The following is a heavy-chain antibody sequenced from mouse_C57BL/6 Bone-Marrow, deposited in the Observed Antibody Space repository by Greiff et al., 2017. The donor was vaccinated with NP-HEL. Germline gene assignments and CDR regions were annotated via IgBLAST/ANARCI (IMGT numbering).Heavy chain of an antibody. J-gene: IGHJ4*01. Sequence: SGAELARPGASVKLSCKASGYTFTSYGISWVKQRTGQGLEWIGEIYPRSGNTYYNEKFKGKATLTADKSSSTAYMELRSLTSEDSAVYFCARRSYYDYDGYYAMDYWGQGTSVTVSS. D-gene: IGHD2-4*01. CDR3: ARRSYYDYDGYYAMDY. CDR2: IYPRSGNT. V-gene: IGHV1-81*01. CDR1: GYTFTSYG.